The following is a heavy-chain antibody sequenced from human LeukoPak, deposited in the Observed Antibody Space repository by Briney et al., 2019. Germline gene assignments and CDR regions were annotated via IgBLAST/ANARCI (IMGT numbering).Heavy chain of an antibody. D-gene: IGHD1-26*01. CDR1: GFTFSSYP. CDR3: AKDEHKKRLVGTTTRGHXDY. CDR2: ISGNSGAT. J-gene: IGHJ4*02. Sequence: PGGTLRLSCATSGFTFSSYPMSWVRQAPGRGLEWVSVISGNSGATYYADSVKGRFTISRDNSKNTLYLQMNSLRAEDTAVYYCAKDEHKKRLVGTTTRGHXDYXXXGTXVTVSS. V-gene: IGHV3-23*01.